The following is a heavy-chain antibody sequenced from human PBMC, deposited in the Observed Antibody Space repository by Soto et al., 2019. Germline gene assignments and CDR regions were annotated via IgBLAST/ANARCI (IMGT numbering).Heavy chain of an antibody. CDR2: LYNSGST. Sequence: EVQLVESGGVLVQPGGSLRLSCAASGFPVTNDFMIWVRQAPGKGLDWVSILYNSGSTYYADSVKGRFTISRDTSINTLYLQMHTLRVEDTAIYYCATRGIWGRGTLVTVSS. J-gene: IGHJ4*02. V-gene: IGHV3-66*01. CDR1: GFPVTNDF. D-gene: IGHD3-10*01. CDR3: ATRGI.